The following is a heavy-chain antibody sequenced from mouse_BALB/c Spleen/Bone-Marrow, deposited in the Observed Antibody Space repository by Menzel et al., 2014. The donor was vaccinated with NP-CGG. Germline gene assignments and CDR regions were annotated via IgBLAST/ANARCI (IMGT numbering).Heavy chain of an antibody. CDR1: GFTFRSYD. Sequence: PGALVKISCKASGFTFRSYDINWVKQRPGQGLEWIGWIYPGDGSTKYNEKFKGKATLTADKSSSTAYMQLSSLTSDNSAVYFCARSGDSSGYGFAYWGQGALVTVSA. CDR2: IYPGDGST. CDR3: ARSGDSSGYGFAY. D-gene: IGHD3-2*01. J-gene: IGHJ3*01. V-gene: IGHV1S33*01.